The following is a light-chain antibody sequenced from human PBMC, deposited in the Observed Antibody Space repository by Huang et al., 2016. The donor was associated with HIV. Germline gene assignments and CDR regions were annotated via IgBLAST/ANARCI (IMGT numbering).Light chain of an antibody. Sequence: AIQMTQPPSSPSASTGDRVTITCRSSQAISDYLAWFQQKTGKAPKLLIYAASTLQSGVPSRLSGSGSGTDFTFTISRLQSEDFATYYCQQYYTYPLTFGQGTRLETK. CDR3: QQYYTYPLT. J-gene: IGKJ5*01. CDR2: AAS. V-gene: IGKV1-8*01. CDR1: QAISDY.